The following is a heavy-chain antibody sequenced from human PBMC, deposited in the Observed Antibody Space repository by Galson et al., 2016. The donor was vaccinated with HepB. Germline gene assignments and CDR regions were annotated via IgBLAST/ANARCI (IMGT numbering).Heavy chain of an antibody. J-gene: IGHJ4*02. CDR1: GFTFSSYA. V-gene: IGHV3-48*04. D-gene: IGHD6-19*01. CDR2: ISPRSITI. Sequence: SLRLSCAASGFTFSSYAMNWVRQAPGKGLEWVSYISPRSITIYYAASVMGRFTVSRDNAKNSLYLQMNSLRAEDTAVYYCARPVAGFDYWGQGTLVTVSS. CDR3: ARPVAGFDY.